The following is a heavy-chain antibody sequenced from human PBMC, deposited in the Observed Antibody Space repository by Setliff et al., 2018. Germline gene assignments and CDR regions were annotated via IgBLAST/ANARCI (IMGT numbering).Heavy chain of an antibody. Sequence: PGESLKISCKGSGYSFTDYWIALVRQTPGKGLEWMGTIYPGNADTRYSPSFQGQVTISTDTSINTAFLQWNNLKASDTAIYYCARSLVGATYSVYFDYWGQGALVTVSS. V-gene: IGHV5-51*01. CDR2: IYPGNADT. CDR3: ARSLVGATYSVYFDY. D-gene: IGHD1-26*01. J-gene: IGHJ4*02. CDR1: GYSFTDYW.